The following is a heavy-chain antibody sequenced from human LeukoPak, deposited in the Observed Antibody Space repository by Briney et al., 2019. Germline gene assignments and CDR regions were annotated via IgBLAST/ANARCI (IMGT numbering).Heavy chain of an antibody. V-gene: IGHV3-23*01. D-gene: IGHD5-24*01. CDR3: AKNGQITMATIVDY. Sequence: GGSLRLSCAASGFTFSSYSMNWVRQAPGKGLEWVSAISGSGGSTYYADSVKGRFTISRDNSKNTLYLQMNSLRAEDTAVYYCAKNGQITMATIVDYWGQGTLVTVSS. CDR1: GFTFSSYS. J-gene: IGHJ4*02. CDR2: ISGSGGST.